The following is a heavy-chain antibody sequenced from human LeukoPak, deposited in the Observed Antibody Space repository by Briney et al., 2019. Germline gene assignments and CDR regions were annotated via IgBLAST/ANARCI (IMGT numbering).Heavy chain of an antibody. Sequence: SVKVSCKASGGTFSSYAISWVRQAPGQGLEWMGRIIPILGIANYAQKFQGRVTITADKSTSTAYMELSSLRSEDTAVYYCASPIIAVAALQAFDIWGQGTMVTVSS. D-gene: IGHD6-19*01. V-gene: IGHV1-69*04. CDR2: IIPILGIA. CDR3: ASPIIAVAALQAFDI. J-gene: IGHJ3*02. CDR1: GGTFSSYA.